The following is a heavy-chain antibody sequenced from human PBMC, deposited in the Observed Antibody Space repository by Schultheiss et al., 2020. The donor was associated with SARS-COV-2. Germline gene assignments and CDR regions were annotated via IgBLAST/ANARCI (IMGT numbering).Heavy chain of an antibody. D-gene: IGHD3-22*01. Sequence: GSLRLSCTVSGGSISSYYWSWIRQPPGKGLEWIGYIYYSGSTNYNPSLKSRVTISVDTSKNQFSLKLSSVTAADTAVYYCARYYYDSSGYYRGYYYYMDVWGKGTTVTVSS. CDR2: IYYSGST. CDR3: ARYYYDSSGYYRGYYYYMDV. J-gene: IGHJ6*03. CDR1: GGSISSYY. V-gene: IGHV4-59*01.